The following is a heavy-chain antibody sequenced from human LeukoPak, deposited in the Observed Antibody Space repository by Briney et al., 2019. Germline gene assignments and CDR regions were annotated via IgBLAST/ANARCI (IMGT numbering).Heavy chain of an antibody. CDR1: GFTFSSYE. V-gene: IGHV3-48*03. J-gene: IGHJ4*02. CDR3: ARDSTHCSSTSCYFDY. CDR2: ISSSGSTI. Sequence: GGSLRLSCAASGFTFSSYEMNWVRQAPGKGLEWVSYISSSGSTIYYADSVKGRFTISRDNAKNSLYLQMNGLRAEDTAVYYCARDSTHCSSTSCYFDYWGQGTLVTVSS. D-gene: IGHD2-2*01.